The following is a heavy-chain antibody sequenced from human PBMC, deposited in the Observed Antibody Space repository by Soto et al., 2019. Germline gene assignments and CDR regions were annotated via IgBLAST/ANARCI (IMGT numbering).Heavy chain of an antibody. J-gene: IGHJ4*02. V-gene: IGHV1-3*01. D-gene: IGHD2-21*02. CDR2: INAGNGNT. CDR1: GYTFTNYE. CDR3: ARAWVVVTAPDY. Sequence: ASVKVSCKAAGYTFTNYEMHWVRQAPGQRLEWMGWINAGNGNTKYSQKFQDRVTITRDTSARTAYMELSSLRSEDTAVYYCARAWVVVTAPDYWGQGTLVTVSS.